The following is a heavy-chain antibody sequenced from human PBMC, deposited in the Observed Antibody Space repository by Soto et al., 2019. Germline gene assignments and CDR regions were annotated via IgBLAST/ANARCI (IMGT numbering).Heavy chain of an antibody. V-gene: IGHV4-39*01. Sequence: SETLSLTCTVSGGSISSSSYYWGWIRQPPGKGLEWIGNVYYGGSTYYNPSLKSRVTMSVETSKSQFSLKLSSVTAADTAVYYCAGGDYYHSSGYYFYYYTMDVWGQGTTVTVSS. CDR1: GGSISSSSYY. CDR2: VYYGGST. D-gene: IGHD3-22*01. CDR3: AGGDYYHSSGYYFYYYTMDV. J-gene: IGHJ6*02.